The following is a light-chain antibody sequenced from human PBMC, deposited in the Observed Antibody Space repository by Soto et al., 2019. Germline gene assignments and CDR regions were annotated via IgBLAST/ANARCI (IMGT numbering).Light chain of an antibody. J-gene: IGLJ2*01. Sequence: QSVLTQPASVAGSPGQSLAITCTGTSNDIGTYRYVSWYQQHPGKAPRLLLFDVNRRPSGVSDRFSGDKSGSTASLTISGLQAEDEAYYYCSSYTTSASIVFGGGTKVTVL. CDR1: SNDIGTYRY. CDR2: DVN. CDR3: SSYTTSASIV. V-gene: IGLV2-14*03.